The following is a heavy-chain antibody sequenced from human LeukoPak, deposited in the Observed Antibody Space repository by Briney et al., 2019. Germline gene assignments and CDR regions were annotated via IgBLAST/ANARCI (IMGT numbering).Heavy chain of an antibody. CDR3: ARLTVVVPAAHYYYYGMDV. V-gene: IGHV5-10-1*01. CDR1: GYSFTSYW. D-gene: IGHD2-2*01. Sequence: GESLRISCKGSGYSFTSYWISWVRQMPGKGLEWMGRIDPSDPYTNYSPSFQGHVTISADKSISTAYLQWSSLKASDTAMYYCARLTVVVPAAHYYYYGMDVWGKGTTVTVSS. J-gene: IGHJ6*04. CDR2: IDPSDPYT.